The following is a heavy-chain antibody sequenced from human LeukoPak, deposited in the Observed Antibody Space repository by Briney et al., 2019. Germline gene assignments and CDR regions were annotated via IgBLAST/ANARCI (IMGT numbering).Heavy chain of an antibody. D-gene: IGHD3-10*01. J-gene: IGHJ5*01. V-gene: IGHV5-10-1*01. Sequence: GESLKISCKGSGYSFTNYWITWVRQMPGKGLEWMGRIDPSDSYTNYSPSFQGRVTISTDKSISTAYLQWSSLKAPDTAMYYCARGSRSPDSWGQGTLVTVSS. CDR3: ARGSRSPDS. CDR1: GYSFTNYW. CDR2: IDPSDSYT.